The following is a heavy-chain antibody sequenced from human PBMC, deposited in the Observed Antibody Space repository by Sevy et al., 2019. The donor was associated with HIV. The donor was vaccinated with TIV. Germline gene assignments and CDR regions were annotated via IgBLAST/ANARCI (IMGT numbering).Heavy chain of an antibody. CDR2: IHYSGGT. V-gene: IGHV4-30-4*01. CDR3: ASKRGYNHGPFDY. CDR1: GCSISSSETY. J-gene: IGHJ4*02. D-gene: IGHD5-12*01. Sequence: SETLSLTCTVSGCSISSSETYWSWSRQPPGKGLEWIGYIHYSGGTYYNPFLRSRVAMSVDTSEKQFSLKLSLLTAAYTAVYYCASKRGYNHGPFDYWGQGTLVTVSS.